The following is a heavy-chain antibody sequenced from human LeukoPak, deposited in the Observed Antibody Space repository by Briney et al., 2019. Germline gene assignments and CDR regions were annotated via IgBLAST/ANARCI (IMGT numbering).Heavy chain of an antibody. Sequence: PGGSLRLSCAAPGFTFSSYGMHWVRQAPGKGLEWVAFIRYDGSNKYYADSVKGRFTISRDNSKNTLYLQMNSLRAEDTAVYYCAKVRAEFVGNNPLNRWGQGTLVTVSS. CDR3: AKVRAEFVGNNPLNR. D-gene: IGHD1-14*01. V-gene: IGHV3-30*02. CDR1: GFTFSSYG. J-gene: IGHJ5*02. CDR2: IRYDGSNK.